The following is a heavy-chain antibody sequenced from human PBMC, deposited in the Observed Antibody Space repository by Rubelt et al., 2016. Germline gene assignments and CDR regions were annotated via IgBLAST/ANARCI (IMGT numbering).Heavy chain of an antibody. V-gene: IGHV1-2*06. CDR3: ARGGDCSSTSCSYYYYGMDV. CDR2: INPNSGGT. J-gene: IGHJ6*02. D-gene: IGHD2-2*01. Sequence: GLEWMGRINPNSGGTNYAQKFQGRVTMTRDTSISTAYMELSRLRSDDTAVYYCARGGDCSSTSCSYYYYGMDVWGQGTTVTVSS.